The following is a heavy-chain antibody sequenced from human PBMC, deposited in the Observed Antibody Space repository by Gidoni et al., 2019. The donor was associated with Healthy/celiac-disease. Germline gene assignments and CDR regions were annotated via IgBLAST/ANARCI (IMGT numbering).Heavy chain of an antibody. V-gene: IGHV3-48*02. Sequence: EVQLVESGGGLVQPGGSLRLSCAASGFPFSSYSMNWVPEAPGKGLEWVSYISSSSSTIYYADSVKGRFTISRDNAKNSRYLQMNSLRDEDTAVYYCARVTGDVDTAMVTVWGQGTLVTVSS. J-gene: IGHJ4*02. D-gene: IGHD5-18*01. CDR2: ISSSSSTI. CDR1: GFPFSSYS. CDR3: ARVTGDVDTAMVTV.